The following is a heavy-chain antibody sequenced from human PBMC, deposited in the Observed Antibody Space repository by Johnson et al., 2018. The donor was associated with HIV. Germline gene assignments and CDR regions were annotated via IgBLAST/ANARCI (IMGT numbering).Heavy chain of an antibody. CDR1: VFTFDDYA. CDR3: AKDHGGSSERPAFAS. D-gene: IGHD2-15*01. J-gene: IGHJ3*02. V-gene: IGHV3-9*01. CDR2: ISWNSGSI. Sequence: VQLVESGGGLVQPGRSLRLSCAASVFTFDDYAMHWVRQAPGKGLEWVSGISWNSGSIGYADSVKGRFTISRDNAKNSLYLQRNSVRAEDTALYYCAKDHGGSSERPAFASWGQGTMVTVSS.